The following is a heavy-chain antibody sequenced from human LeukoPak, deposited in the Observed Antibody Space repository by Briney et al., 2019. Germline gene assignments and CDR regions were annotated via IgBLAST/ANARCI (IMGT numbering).Heavy chain of an antibody. Sequence: SETLSLTYTVSGGSIRSSYYYWGWIRQPPGKGLEWIGSIYDSGSTYYNPSLKSRVTISVDTSKNQFSLKLNSVTAADTAVYYCARGDDFPYYFDYWGQGTLVTVSS. V-gene: IGHV4-39*01. CDR1: GGSIRSSYYY. CDR2: IYDSGST. J-gene: IGHJ4*02. CDR3: ARGDDFPYYFDY. D-gene: IGHD3-3*01.